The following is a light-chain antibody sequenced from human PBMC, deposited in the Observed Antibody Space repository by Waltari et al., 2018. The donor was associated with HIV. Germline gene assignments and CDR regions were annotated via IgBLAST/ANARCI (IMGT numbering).Light chain of an antibody. Sequence: SSELTQDPAVSVALGQTVRITCQGDGLRSYSASWYQQKPGQAPVLVFYSRNNRPAGIPDRFSGSSAGNTASLTITGAQAEDEADYYCHSRDTTGDLLVFGGGTKLTVL. CDR3: HSRDTTGDLLV. CDR1: GLRSYS. J-gene: IGLJ2*01. CDR2: SRN. V-gene: IGLV3-19*01.